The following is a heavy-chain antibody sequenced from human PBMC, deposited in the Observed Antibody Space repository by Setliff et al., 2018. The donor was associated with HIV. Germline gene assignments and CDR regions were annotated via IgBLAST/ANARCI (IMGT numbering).Heavy chain of an antibody. V-gene: IGHV4-39*01. J-gene: IGHJ4*02. D-gene: IGHD5-18*01. CDR3: ATDTAMLQEGTEF. CDR2: SYYSGST. CDR1: GGSISGSNYY. Sequence: PSETLSLTCTVSGGSISGSNYYWAWIRQPPGKGLEWIGSSYYSGSTYYNPSLKSRVTISVDTSKNQFSLKLSSVTAADTAIYYCATDTAMLQEGTEFWGQGTLVTVPQ.